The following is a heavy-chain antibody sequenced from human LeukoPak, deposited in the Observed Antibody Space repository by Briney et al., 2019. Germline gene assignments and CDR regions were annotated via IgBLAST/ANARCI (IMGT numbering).Heavy chain of an antibody. CDR2: ISSSTSYI. CDR1: GFTFSSYT. D-gene: IGHD6-19*01. V-gene: IGHV3-21*01. Sequence: PGGSLRLSCAASGFTFSSYTMNWVRQAPGKGLEWVSCISSSTSYIYYTDSVKGRFTISRDNAKNSLYLQMNSLTVEDTAVYYCARDLSSTGWDYFYLWGQGTPGTVSS. J-gene: IGHJ4*02. CDR3: ARDLSSTGWDYFYL.